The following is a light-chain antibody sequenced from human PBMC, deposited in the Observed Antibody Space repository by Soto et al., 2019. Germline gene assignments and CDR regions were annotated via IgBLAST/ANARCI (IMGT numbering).Light chain of an antibody. CDR2: AAS. CDR3: QQSHSAPLT. J-gene: IGKJ4*01. V-gene: IGKV1-39*01. Sequence: QMTQSPSSLFASVGDRVTITCRASQSISSHLYWYQQKVGQTPRLLIYAASTLQSEVPPRFSGRGSGTEFTLTSSGLQREDFATYDCQQSHSAPLTFGGGTKIQI. CDR1: QSISSH.